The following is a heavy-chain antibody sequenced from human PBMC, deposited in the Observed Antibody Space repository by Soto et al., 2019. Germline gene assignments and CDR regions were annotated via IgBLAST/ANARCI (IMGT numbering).Heavy chain of an antibody. CDR2: IYQNGNT. V-gene: IGHV4-30-2*01. D-gene: IGHD1-20*01. CDR1: GGSISSGSYI. J-gene: IGHJ4*02. CDR3: ARGYNWNAGGLGY. Sequence: LSLTCTVSGGSISSGSYIWYWIRQPPGKGLEWIGHIYQNGNTYFNPSLKSRVTISGDKSENQFSLKLTSVTAADTAVYYCARGYNWNAGGLGYWGQGTLVTVSS.